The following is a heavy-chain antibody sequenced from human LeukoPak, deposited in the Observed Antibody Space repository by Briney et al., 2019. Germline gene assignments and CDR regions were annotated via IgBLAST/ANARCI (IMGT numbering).Heavy chain of an antibody. CDR2: INHSGST. CDR3: ARAGDREDAFDI. J-gene: IGHJ3*02. V-gene: IGHV4-34*01. D-gene: IGHD3-10*01. CDR1: GGSFSGYY. Sequence: PSETLSLTCAVYGGSFSGYYWSWIRQPPGKGLEWIGEINHSGSTNYHPSLKSRVTISVDTSKNQFSLKLSSVTAADTAVYYCARAGDREDAFDIWGQGTMVTVSS.